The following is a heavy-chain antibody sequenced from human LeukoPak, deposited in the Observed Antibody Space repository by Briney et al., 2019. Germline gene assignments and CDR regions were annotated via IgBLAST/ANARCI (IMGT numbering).Heavy chain of an antibody. D-gene: IGHD3-10*01. V-gene: IGHV1-24*01. CDR2: LDPEIGET. J-gene: IGHJ6*02. CDR1: GYSPTELS. CDR3: VTARIGSGSGRYYYYGMVV. Sequence: ASVKVSCKVSGYSPTELSMHWVRQAPGKGLEWMGGLDPEIGETIYAQKFQGRVTMTEDTSTDTAFMELSSLRSDDKAIYYCVTARIGSGSGRYYYYGMVVWGQGTTVTVSS.